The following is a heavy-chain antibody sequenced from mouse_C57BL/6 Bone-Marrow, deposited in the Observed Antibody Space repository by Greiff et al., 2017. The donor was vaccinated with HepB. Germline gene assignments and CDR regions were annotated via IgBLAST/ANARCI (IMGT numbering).Heavy chain of an antibody. CDR1: GYAFSSSW. D-gene: IGHD3-2*02. CDR3: ARWGIAQAT. V-gene: IGHV1-82*01. Sequence: LQESGPELVKPGASVKISCKASGYAFSSSWMNWVKQRPGKGLEWIGRIYPGDGDTNYNGKFKGKATLTADKSSSTAYMQLSSLTSEDSAVYFCARWGIAQATWGQGTTLTVSS. J-gene: IGHJ2*01. CDR2: IYPGDGDT.